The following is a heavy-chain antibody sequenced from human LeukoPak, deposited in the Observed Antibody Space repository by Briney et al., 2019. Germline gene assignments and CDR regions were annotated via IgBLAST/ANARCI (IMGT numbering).Heavy chain of an antibody. D-gene: IGHD3-10*01. Sequence: ASVKVPCKASGYTFTGYYMHWVRQAPGQGLEWMGRINPNSGGTNYAQKFQGRVTMTRDTSISTAYMELSRLRSDDTAVYYCARGAYGSGSYYSNWFDPWGQGTLVTVSS. J-gene: IGHJ5*02. CDR3: ARGAYGSGSYYSNWFDP. CDR2: INPNSGGT. CDR1: GYTFTGYY. V-gene: IGHV1-2*06.